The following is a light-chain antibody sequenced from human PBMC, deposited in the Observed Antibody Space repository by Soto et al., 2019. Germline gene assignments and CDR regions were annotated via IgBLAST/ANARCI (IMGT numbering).Light chain of an antibody. J-gene: IGKJ5*01. Sequence: DIVMTQSPDSLAVSLGERATINCKSSQRVLYNFNNKKYLAWYQQKPGQPPKLLIYWASTRESGVPDRFSGSGSGTDFTLTISSLQAEDVAVYYCQQYYSIPLTFGQGTRLEIK. CDR2: WAS. V-gene: IGKV4-1*01. CDR3: QQYYSIPLT. CDR1: QRVLYNFNNKKY.